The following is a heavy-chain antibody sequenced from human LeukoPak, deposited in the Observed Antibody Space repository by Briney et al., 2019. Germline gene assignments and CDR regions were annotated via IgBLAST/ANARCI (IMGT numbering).Heavy chain of an antibody. CDR1: GYTFTDYY. D-gene: IGHD6-13*01. V-gene: IGHV1-2*02. CDR2: INPNSGGT. CDR3: ARENDSSSWSIFDY. Sequence: ASVKVSCKTSGYTFTDYYMHWVRQAPGQGLEWMGWINPNSGGTNYAQKFQGRVTMTRDTSISTAYMELSRLRSDDTAVYYCARENDSSSWSIFDYWGQGTLVTVSS. J-gene: IGHJ4*02.